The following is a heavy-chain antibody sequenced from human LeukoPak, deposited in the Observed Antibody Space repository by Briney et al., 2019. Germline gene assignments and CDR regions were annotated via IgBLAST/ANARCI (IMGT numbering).Heavy chain of an antibody. D-gene: IGHD2-2*03. Sequence: GESLKISCKGSGYSFTNYWIGWVRQMPGKGLGWMGVIYPRDSDTRYSPSFQGQVTISADKSISTAYLQWRSLKASDTAMYYCARHMDSLRPDYWGQGTLVTVSS. CDR3: ARHMDSLRPDY. V-gene: IGHV5-51*01. CDR1: GYSFTNYW. CDR2: IYPRDSDT. J-gene: IGHJ4*02.